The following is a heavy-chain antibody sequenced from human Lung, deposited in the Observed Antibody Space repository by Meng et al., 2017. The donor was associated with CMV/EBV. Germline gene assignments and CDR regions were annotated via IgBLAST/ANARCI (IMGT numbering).Heavy chain of an antibody. V-gene: IGHV4-39*01. CDR1: GGSISSSSYY. D-gene: IGHD2-21*01. CDR2: IYYSGST. CDR3: ARQSRRFHYYYGMDV. J-gene: IGHJ6*04. Sequence: SXTLSLXCTVSGGSISSSSYYWGWIRQPPGKGLEWIGSIYYSGSTYYNPSLKSRVTISVDTSKNQFSLKLSSVTAADTAVYYCARQSRRFHYYYGMDVWGKGTTVTVSS.